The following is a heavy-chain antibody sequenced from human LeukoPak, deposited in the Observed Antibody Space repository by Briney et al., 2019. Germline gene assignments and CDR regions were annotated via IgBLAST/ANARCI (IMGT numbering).Heavy chain of an antibody. CDR2: INWNGGST. D-gene: IGHD3-10*01. CDR1: GFAFSDHY. V-gene: IGHV3-20*04. CDR3: AGGVGWHFAL. J-gene: IGHJ2*01. Sequence: GGALRLSCAASGFAFSDHYMGWFRQAPGKGLEWGSGINWNGGSTTYADSVKGRFTISRENAKNSLYLQMNSLRVDDTAVYYCAGGVGWHFALWGRGTLLTVSS.